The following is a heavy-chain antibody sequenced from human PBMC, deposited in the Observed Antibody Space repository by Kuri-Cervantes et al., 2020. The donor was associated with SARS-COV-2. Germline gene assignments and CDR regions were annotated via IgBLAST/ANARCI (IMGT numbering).Heavy chain of an antibody. V-gene: IGHV3-48*04. D-gene: IGHD3-16*01. CDR2: IGVGGTPI. Sequence: GESLKISCAGSGFSFSTYSMNWVRQAPGKGLEWTSYIGVGGTPIFYADSVSGRFTISRDNAKTSAYLQMSSLRTEATAIYYCVIGAGGNSWGQGTLVTVSS. CDR1: GFSFSTYS. J-gene: IGHJ4*02. CDR3: VIGAGGNS.